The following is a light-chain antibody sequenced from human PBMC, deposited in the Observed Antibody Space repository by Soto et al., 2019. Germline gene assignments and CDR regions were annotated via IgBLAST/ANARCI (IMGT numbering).Light chain of an antibody. Sequence: DIQMTQSPSTLSGSVVGIVTITCRASQTISSWLAWYQQEPGKAPKLLIYKASTLKSGVPSRFSGSGSGTEFTLTISSLQPDDFATYYCQHYNSYSEEFGQGTKVDIK. CDR2: KAS. CDR1: QTISSW. J-gene: IGKJ1*01. CDR3: QHYNSYSEE. V-gene: IGKV1-5*03.